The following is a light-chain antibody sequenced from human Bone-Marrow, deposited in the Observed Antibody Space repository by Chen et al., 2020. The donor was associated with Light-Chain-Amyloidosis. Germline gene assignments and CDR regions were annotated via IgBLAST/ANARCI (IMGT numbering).Light chain of an antibody. J-gene: IGLJ2*01. CDR1: ELGDKY. CDR3: QTWDSDTVP. V-gene: IGLV3-1*01. Sequence: SYDLTQPRSVSVSPGQTASITCSGDELGDKYVSWYQQKPGQSPVLVIYQDSKRTSGIPARFSGSNSGNTATLTISETQATDEADYYCQTWDSDTVPFGGGTKLTVL. CDR2: QDS.